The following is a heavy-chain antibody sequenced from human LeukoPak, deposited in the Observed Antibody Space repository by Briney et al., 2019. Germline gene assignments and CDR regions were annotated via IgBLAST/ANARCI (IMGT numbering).Heavy chain of an antibody. V-gene: IGHV3-30-3*01. D-gene: IGHD2-2*01. CDR2: ISYDGSNK. CDR3: ARALSLICSSTSCYDLDY. J-gene: IGHJ4*02. CDR1: GFTFSSYA. Sequence: AGGSLRLSCAASGFTFSSYAMRRVRQAPGKGLEWVAVISYDGSNKYYADSVKGRFTISRDNSKNTLYLQMNSLRAEDTAVYYCARALSLICSSTSCYDLDYWGQGTLVTVSS.